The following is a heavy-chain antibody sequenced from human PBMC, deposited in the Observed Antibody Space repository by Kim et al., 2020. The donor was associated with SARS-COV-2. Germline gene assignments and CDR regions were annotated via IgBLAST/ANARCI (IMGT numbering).Heavy chain of an antibody. V-gene: IGHV3-30-3*01. CDR2: ISYDGSNK. Sequence: GGSLRLSCAASGFTFSSYAMHWVRQAPGKGLEWVAVISYDGSNKYYADSVKGRFTISRDNSKNTLYLQMNSLRAEDTAVYYCARARTPLLYSSSPGGWGQGTLVTVSS. CDR3: ARARTPLLYSSSPGG. J-gene: IGHJ4*02. CDR1: GFTFSSYA. D-gene: IGHD6-13*01.